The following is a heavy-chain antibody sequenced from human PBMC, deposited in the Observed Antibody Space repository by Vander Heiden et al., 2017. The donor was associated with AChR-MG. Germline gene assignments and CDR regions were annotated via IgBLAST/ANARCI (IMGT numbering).Heavy chain of an antibody. D-gene: IGHD2-2*02. V-gene: IGHV3-30-3*01. CDR2: ISYDGSNK. J-gene: IGHJ4*02. CDR1: GFTFSSYA. CDR3: ARDYCSSTSCHTSDY. Sequence: QVQLVASGGGVVQLGRSLRLSCAASGFTFSSYAMHWVRQAPGKGLEWVAVISYDGSNKYYANSVKGRFTISRDNSKNTLYLQMNSLRAEDTAVYYCARDYCSSTSCHTSDYWGQGTLVTVSS.